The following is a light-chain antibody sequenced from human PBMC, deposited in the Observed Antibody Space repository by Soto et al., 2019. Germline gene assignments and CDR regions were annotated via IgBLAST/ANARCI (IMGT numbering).Light chain of an antibody. CDR2: NTY. V-gene: IGLV8-61*01. Sequence: QAVVTQEPSFSVSPGGTVTLTCGLSSGSVSTSYYPSWYQQTQGQAPRTLIYNTYTRSSGVPDRFSASILGDKAALTITGAQADDESDYYCVLYMGSGISVFGGGTKLTVL. CDR3: VLYMGSGISV. CDR1: SGSVSTSYY. J-gene: IGLJ2*01.